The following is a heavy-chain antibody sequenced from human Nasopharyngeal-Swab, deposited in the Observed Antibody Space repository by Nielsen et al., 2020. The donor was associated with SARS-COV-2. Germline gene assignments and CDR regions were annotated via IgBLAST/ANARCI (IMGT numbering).Heavy chain of an antibody. D-gene: IGHD3-10*01. V-gene: IGHV1-46*01. CDR1: GYTFTSYY. CDR3: ARVAYYYGSGSYKSPLSFDP. J-gene: IGHJ5*02. CDR2: INPSGGST. Sequence: ASVKVSCKASGYTFTSYYMHWVRQAPGQGLEWMGIINPSGGSTSYAQKFQGRVTMTRDTSTSTVYMELSSLRSEDTAVHYCARVAYYYGSGSYKSPLSFDPWGQGTLVTVSS.